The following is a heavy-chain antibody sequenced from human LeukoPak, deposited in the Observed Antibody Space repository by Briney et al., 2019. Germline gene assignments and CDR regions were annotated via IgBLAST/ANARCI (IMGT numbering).Heavy chain of an antibody. Sequence: PSETLSLTCTVSGGSISSYYWSWIRQPAGKGLEWIGRIYTSGSTNYNPSLKSRVTMSVDTSKNQFSLKLSSVTAADTAVYYCARDMRAYGSGSYYYYYYMDVWGKGTTVTISS. D-gene: IGHD3-10*01. V-gene: IGHV4-4*07. CDR3: ARDMRAYGSGSYYYYYYMDV. CDR1: GGSISSYY. CDR2: IYTSGST. J-gene: IGHJ6*03.